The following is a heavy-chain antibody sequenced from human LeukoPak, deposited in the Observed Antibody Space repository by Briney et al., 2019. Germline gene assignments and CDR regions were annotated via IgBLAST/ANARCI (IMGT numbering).Heavy chain of an antibody. V-gene: IGHV4-4*07. CDR2: IYTSGST. CDR3: ARDRTSSWDDAFDI. Sequence: SETLSLTCTVSGGSISSYDWSWIRQPAGKGLEWIGRIYTSGSTNYNPSLKSRVTMSVDTSKNQFSLKLSSVTAADTAVYYCARDRTSSWDDAFDIWGQGTMVTVSS. CDR1: GGSISSYD. D-gene: IGHD6-13*01. J-gene: IGHJ3*02.